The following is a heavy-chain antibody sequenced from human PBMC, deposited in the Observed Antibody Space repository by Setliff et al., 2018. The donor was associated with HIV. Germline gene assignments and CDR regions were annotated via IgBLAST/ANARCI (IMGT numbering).Heavy chain of an antibody. CDR1: GYTLTESS. Sequence: ASVKVSCKVSGYTLTESSRHWVRQAPGKGLEWMGGFDPEDGETIYAQKFQGRVTMTEDTSTDTAYLELSSLRSEDTAVYYCATVGPTIWGAFDIWGQGTMVTVSS. D-gene: IGHD3-16*01. CDR3: ATVGPTIWGAFDI. V-gene: IGHV1-24*01. CDR2: FDPEDGET. J-gene: IGHJ3*02.